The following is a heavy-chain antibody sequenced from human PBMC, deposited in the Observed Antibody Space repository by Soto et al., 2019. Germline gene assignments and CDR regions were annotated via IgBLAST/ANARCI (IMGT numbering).Heavy chain of an antibody. CDR1: GFTFDNYV. CDR2: ISGSGATS. V-gene: IGHV3-23*01. CDR3: ASRPRYYYMDV. J-gene: IGHJ6*02. Sequence: PGGSLRLSCAASGFTFDNYVMSWVRQAPGKGLEWVSAISGSGATSYYADSVKGRFTISRDNSKNTLYLQMNSLRADDTAVYYCASRPRYYYMDVWGQGTTVTVSS.